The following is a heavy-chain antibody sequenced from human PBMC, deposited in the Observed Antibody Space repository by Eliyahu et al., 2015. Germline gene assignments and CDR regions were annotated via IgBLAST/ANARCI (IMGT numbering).Heavy chain of an antibody. CDR1: GFNFNRHG. CDR2: IWFDESSE. J-gene: IGHJ4*02. CDR3: ASDIVTTSNFDY. V-gene: IGHV3-33*01. Sequence: CAASGFNFNRHGMHWIRQAPGKGLEWVAKIWFDESSEYYADSVKGRFTISRDNSRNMLYLQMNSLRVEDTAVYYCASDIVTTSNFDYWGQGTLVTVSS. D-gene: IGHD5-12*01.